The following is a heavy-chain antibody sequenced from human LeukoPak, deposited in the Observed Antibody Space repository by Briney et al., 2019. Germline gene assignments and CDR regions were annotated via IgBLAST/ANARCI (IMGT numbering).Heavy chain of an antibody. CDR1: GFTFSSYG. V-gene: IGHV3-33*05. D-gene: IGHD6-19*01. CDR2: ISYDGSNK. J-gene: IGHJ4*02. CDR3: AKFSIAVAGTTDY. Sequence: PGGSLRLSCAASGFTFSSYGMHWVRQAPGKGLEWVAVISYDGSNKYYADSVKGRFTISRDNSKNTLYLQMNSLRAEDTAVYYCAKFSIAVAGTTDYWGQGTLVTVSS.